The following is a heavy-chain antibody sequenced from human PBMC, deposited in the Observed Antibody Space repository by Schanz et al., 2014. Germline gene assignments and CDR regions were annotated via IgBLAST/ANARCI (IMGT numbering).Heavy chain of an antibody. J-gene: IGHJ4*02. D-gene: IGHD6-13*01. CDR3: AKAQGSSFDS. CDR2: ISGSSRTI. Sequence: PGGSLRLSCAASGITFSSHSFNWVRQAPGKGLEWISYISGSSRTIYYADSMKGRFTVSRDNAENALYLQMNSLRAEDTAVYYCAKAQGSSFDSWGQGTLVTVSS. V-gene: IGHV3-48*01. CDR1: GITFSSHS.